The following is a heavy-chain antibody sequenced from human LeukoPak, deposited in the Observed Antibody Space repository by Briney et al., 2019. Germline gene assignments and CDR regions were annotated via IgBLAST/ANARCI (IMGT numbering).Heavy chain of an antibody. V-gene: IGHV3-30*04. CDR2: ISYDGSNK. CDR1: GFTFSSYA. J-gene: IGHJ3*02. CDR3: ARERYFDWLSDAFDI. Sequence: GGSLRLSCAASGFTFSSYAMHWVRQAPGKGLGGVAVISYDGSNKYYADSVKGRFTISRDNSKNTLYLQMNSLRAEDTAVYYCARERYFDWLSDAFDIWGQGTMVTVSS. D-gene: IGHD3-9*01.